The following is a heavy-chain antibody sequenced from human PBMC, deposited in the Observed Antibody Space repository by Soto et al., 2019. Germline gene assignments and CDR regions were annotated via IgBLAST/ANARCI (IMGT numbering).Heavy chain of an antibody. Sequence: SETLSLTCAVYGGSFSGYYWSWIRQPPGKGLEWIGEINHSGSTNYNPSLKSRVTISVDTSKNQFSLKLSSVTAADTAVYYCASSLRSGYYYYGMDVWGQGTTVNVSS. V-gene: IGHV4-34*01. CDR1: GGSFSGYY. D-gene: IGHD3-16*01. CDR3: ASSLRSGYYYYGMDV. J-gene: IGHJ6*02. CDR2: INHSGST.